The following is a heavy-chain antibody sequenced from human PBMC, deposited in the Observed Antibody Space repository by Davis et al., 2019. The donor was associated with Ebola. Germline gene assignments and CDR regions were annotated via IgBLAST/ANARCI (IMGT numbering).Heavy chain of an antibody. J-gene: IGHJ4*02. V-gene: IGHV4-38-2*01. CDR2: IYHSGNS. CDR3: ARFGGGAY. Sequence: PSETLSLTCAVSGYSISSGYYWGWIRQPPGKGLEWIGSIYHSGNSYYNPSLKSRVTISADTSKNQFSLNLSSVTAADTAVYFCARFGGGAYWGQGTLVTVSS. D-gene: IGHD3-16*01. CDR1: GYSISSGYY.